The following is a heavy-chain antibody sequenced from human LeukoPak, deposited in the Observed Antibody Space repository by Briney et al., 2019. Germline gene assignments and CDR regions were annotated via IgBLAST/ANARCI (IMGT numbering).Heavy chain of an antibody. CDR1: GGSISSSSYY. CDR2: IHYSGST. Sequence: SETLSLTCTVSGGSISSSSYYWGWIRQPPGKGLEWIGSIHYSGSTYYNPSLKSRVTISVDTSKNQFSLKLSSVTAADTAVYYCARLRITAAGRYYFDYWGQGTLVTVSS. V-gene: IGHV4-39*01. CDR3: ARLRITAAGRYYFDY. J-gene: IGHJ4*02. D-gene: IGHD6-13*01.